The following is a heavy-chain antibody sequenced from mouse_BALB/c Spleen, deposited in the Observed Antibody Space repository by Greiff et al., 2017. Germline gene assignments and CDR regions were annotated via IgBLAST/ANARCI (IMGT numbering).Heavy chain of an antibody. J-gene: IGHJ3*01. V-gene: IGHV5-15*02. CDR3: ARVDDGPRFAY. Sequence: EVHLVESGGGLVQPGGSRKLSCAASGFTFSDYGMAWVRQAPGKGPEWVAFISNLAYSIYYADTVTGRFTISRENAKNTLYLEMSSLRSEDTAMYYCARVDDGPRFAYWGQGTLVTVSA. CDR2: ISNLAYSI. CDR1: GFTFSDYG. D-gene: IGHD2-3*01.